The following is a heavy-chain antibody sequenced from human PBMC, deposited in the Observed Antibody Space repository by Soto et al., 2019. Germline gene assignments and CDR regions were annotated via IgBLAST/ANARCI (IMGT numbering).Heavy chain of an antibody. Sequence: QVQLVQSGAEVKKPGSSVKVSCKASGGTFSSYAINWVRQAPGQGLEWMGGIMPIFGTANYAQKFQDRVTITADESTSTAYMELSSLRSEDSAVYYCASGYCSSSSCYREDYYYYGMDVWGQGTKVTVSS. V-gene: IGHV1-69*01. CDR2: IMPIFGTA. D-gene: IGHD2-2*02. J-gene: IGHJ6*02. CDR3: ASGYCSSSSCYREDYYYYGMDV. CDR1: GGTFSSYA.